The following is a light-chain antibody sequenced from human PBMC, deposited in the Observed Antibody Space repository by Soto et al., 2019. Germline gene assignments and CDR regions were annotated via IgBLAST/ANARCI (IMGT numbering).Light chain of an antibody. J-gene: IGKJ5*01. CDR3: QQYYSYPIT. CDR1: QTISSW. V-gene: IGKV1-5*01. CDR2: AAS. Sequence: DIQITQSPSTLSVSVGYRVTITCRASQTISSWLAWYQQKPGKAPKLLLYAASTLQSGVPSRFSGSGSGTDFTLTISCLQSEDFATYYCQQYYSYPITFGQGTRLEIK.